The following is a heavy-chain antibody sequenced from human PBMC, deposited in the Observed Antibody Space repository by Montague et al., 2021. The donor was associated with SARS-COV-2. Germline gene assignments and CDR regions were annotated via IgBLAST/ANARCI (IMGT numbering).Heavy chain of an antibody. V-gene: IGHV3-21*01. Sequence: SLRLSCAASGFTFSSYSMNWVRQAPGKGLEWVSSISSSSSNTYYADSVKGRFTISRDNAKNTLYLQMNSLRAEDTAVYYCARDADYYILAGDYDSWGQGTMVTVSS. CDR2: ISSSSSNT. CDR3: ARDADYYILAGDYDS. J-gene: IGHJ4*02. CDR1: GFTFSSYS. D-gene: IGHD3-9*01.